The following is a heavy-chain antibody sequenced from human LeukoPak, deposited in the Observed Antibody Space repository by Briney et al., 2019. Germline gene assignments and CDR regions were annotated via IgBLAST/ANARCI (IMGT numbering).Heavy chain of an antibody. CDR2: IYHSGST. CDR1: GGSISSSNW. Sequence: SGTLSLTCAVSGGSISSSNWWSWVRRPPGKGLEWIGEIYHSGSTNYNPSLKSRVTISVDKSKNQFSLKLSSVTAADTAVYYCAATIQLWLNGWFDLWGQGTLVTVSS. CDR3: AATIQLWLNGWFDL. J-gene: IGHJ5*02. D-gene: IGHD5-18*01. V-gene: IGHV4-4*02.